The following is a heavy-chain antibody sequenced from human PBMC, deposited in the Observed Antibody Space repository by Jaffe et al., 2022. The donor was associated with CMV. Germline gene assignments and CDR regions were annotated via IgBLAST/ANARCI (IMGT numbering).Heavy chain of an antibody. CDR3: TRAVSGGLFRYGSGSYFDY. J-gene: IGHJ4*02. V-gene: IGHV3-49*05. CDR2: IRSKAYGGTT. CDR1: GFTFGDYA. Sequence: EVQLVESGGGLVKPGRSLRLSCTASGFTFGDYAMSWFRQAPGKGLEWVGFIRSKAYGGTTEYAASVKGRFTISRDDSKSIAYLQMNSLKTEDTAVYYCTRAVSGGLFRYGSGSYFDYWGQGTLVTVSS. D-gene: IGHD3-10*01.